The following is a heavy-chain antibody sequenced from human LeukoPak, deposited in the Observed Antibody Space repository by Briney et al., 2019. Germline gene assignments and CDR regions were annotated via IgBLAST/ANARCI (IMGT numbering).Heavy chain of an antibody. Sequence: GGSLRLSCAASGSTFDDYAMHWVRQAPGKGLEWVSGISWNSGNIGYADSVKGRFTISRDNAKNSLYLQMNSLRAEDTALYYCAKDSNYYGMDVWGQGTTVTVSS. J-gene: IGHJ6*02. CDR1: GSTFDDYA. CDR2: ISWNSGNI. CDR3: AKDSNYYGMDV. V-gene: IGHV3-9*01.